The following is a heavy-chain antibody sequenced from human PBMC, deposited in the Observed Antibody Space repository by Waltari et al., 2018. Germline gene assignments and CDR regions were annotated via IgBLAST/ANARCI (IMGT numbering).Heavy chain of an antibody. D-gene: IGHD3-3*01. CDR3: ARDSAIRFLQWLPQSKWFDP. CDR2: ISYDGSEK. CDR1: GFIFNSHA. Sequence: VQLVESGGGVVQPGRSLRLSCAASGFIFNSHAIHWIRQGPGRGLEWVAFISYDGSEKQYADSVNGRFTISRDNSNNTVSLQMNSLRDDDTSFYYCARDSAIRFLQWLPQSKWFDPWGQGTLVIVSS. J-gene: IGHJ5*02. V-gene: IGHV3-33*05.